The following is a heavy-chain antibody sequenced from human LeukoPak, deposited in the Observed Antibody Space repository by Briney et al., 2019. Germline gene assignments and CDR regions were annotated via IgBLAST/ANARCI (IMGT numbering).Heavy chain of an antibody. CDR2: INHSGST. CDR3: ARGHISSGETP. D-gene: IGHD6-19*01. V-gene: IGHV4-34*01. J-gene: IGHJ5*02. CDR1: GGSFSGYY. Sequence: PSETLSLTCAVYGGSFSGYYWGWIRHPPGKGVEWIGEINHSGSTNYNPSLKSRVTISVDTSKNQFSLKLSSVTAADTAVYYCARGHISSGETPWGQGTLVTVSS.